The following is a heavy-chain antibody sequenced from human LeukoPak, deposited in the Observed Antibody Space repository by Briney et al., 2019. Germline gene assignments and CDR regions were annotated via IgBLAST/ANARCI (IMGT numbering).Heavy chain of an antibody. CDR1: GFTFSSYS. Sequence: GGSLRLSCAASGFTFSSYSMNWVRQAPGKGLEWVSSISSSSGYIYYADSVKGRFTISRDNAKNSLYLQMNSLRAEDTAVYYCARVPYTSGSYDYWGQGTLVTVSS. J-gene: IGHJ4*02. CDR2: ISSSSGYI. CDR3: ARVPYTSGSYDY. D-gene: IGHD6-19*01. V-gene: IGHV3-21*01.